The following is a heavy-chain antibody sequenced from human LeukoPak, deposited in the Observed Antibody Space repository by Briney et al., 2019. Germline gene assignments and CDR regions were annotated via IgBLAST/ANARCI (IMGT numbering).Heavy chain of an antibody. D-gene: IGHD1-26*01. J-gene: IGHJ5*02. CDR3: ATMGIDPTWTWFDP. Sequence: SETLSLTCTVSGGSISSRSYYWGRIRQPPGKGLEWIGSIYYSGRTYYNPSLKSRVTISVDTSKNQFSLKLSSVTAADTAVYYCATMGIDPTWTWFDPWGQGTLVTVSS. CDR2: IYYSGRT. V-gene: IGHV4-39*01. CDR1: GGSISSRSYY.